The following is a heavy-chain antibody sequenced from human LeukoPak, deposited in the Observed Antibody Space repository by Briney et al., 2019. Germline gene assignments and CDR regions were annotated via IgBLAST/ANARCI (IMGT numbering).Heavy chain of an antibody. J-gene: IGHJ4*02. Sequence: SETLSLTCTVSGYSISSGYYWGWIRQPPGKGLEWIGSIYHSGSTYYNPSLKSRVTISVDTSKNQFSLKLSSVTAADTAVYYCARDGPYYYDSSGYSGIDYWGQGTLVTVSS. D-gene: IGHD3-22*01. V-gene: IGHV4-38-2*02. CDR2: IYHSGST. CDR1: GYSISSGYY. CDR3: ARDGPYYYDSSGYSGIDY.